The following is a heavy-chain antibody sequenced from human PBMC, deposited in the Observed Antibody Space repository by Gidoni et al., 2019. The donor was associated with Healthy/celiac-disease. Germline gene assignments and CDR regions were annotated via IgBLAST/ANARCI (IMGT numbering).Heavy chain of an antibody. J-gene: IGHJ5*02. D-gene: IGHD2-2*01. CDR1: GYTFTGYY. Sequence: QVQLVQSGAEVKKPGASVKVSCKAAGYTFTGYYMHWVRQAPGQGLEWMGWINPNSGGTNYAQKFQGRVTMTRDTSISTAYMELSRLRSDDTAVYYCARDIVVVPAAMTLTAMNWFDPWGQGTLVTVSS. V-gene: IGHV1-2*02. CDR2: INPNSGGT. CDR3: ARDIVVVPAAMTLTAMNWFDP.